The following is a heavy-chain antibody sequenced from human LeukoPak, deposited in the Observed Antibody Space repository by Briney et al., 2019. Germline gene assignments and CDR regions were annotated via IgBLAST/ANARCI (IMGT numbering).Heavy chain of an antibody. V-gene: IGHV1-69*01. CDR2: IIPIFGTA. Sequence: SVKVSCKASGGTFSSYAISWVRQAPGQGLEWMGGIIPIFGTANYAQKFQGRVTITADESTSTAYMELSSLRSEDTAVYYCARGRGLYSSGWYAYDYWGQGILVTVSS. CDR3: ARGRGLYSSGWYAYDY. J-gene: IGHJ4*02. CDR1: GGTFSSYA. D-gene: IGHD6-19*01.